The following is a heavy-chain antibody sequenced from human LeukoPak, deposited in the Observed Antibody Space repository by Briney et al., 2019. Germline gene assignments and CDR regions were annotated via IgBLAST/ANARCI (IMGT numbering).Heavy chain of an antibody. CDR2: IYYSGST. V-gene: IGHV4-39*01. CDR3: ARHWVTSSSTNWFDP. J-gene: IGHJ5*02. D-gene: IGHD6-6*01. Sequence: SETLSLTCTVSGGSISSSSYYWGWIRQPPGTGLEWICSIYYSGSTYYNPSLKSRVTISVDTSKNQFSLKLSSLTAADTAVYYCARHWVTSSSTNWFDPWGQGALVTVSS. CDR1: GGSISSSSYY.